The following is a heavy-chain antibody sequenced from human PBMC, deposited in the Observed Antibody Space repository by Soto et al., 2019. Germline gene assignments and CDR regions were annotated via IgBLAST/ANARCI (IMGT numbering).Heavy chain of an antibody. CDR1: GYTFTSYG. CDR2: ISVDNDNT. CDR3: ARIGFDGH. D-gene: IGHD3-9*01. Sequence: QVQLVQSGSEIKKPGASVKVSCKAFGYTFTSYGIGWVRQDPGQGLEWMGWISVDNDNTNYAQTFQGRVTMTTETSSSTAYMELRSLKSDDTAVYYCARIGFDGHWGQGTLVTVSS. V-gene: IGHV1-18*01. J-gene: IGHJ1*01.